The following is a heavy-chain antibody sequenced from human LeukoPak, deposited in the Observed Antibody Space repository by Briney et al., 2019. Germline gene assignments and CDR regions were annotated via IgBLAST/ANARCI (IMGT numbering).Heavy chain of an antibody. D-gene: IGHD1-26*01. CDR3: AKDPRVGATYFDY. Sequence: PGGSLRLSCAASGFTFSTYNMNWVRQAPGKGLEWVSYITSSSSTMYYADSVKGRFTISRDNAKNSLYLQMNSLRAEDTAVYYCAKDPRVGATYFDYWGQGTLVTVSS. V-gene: IGHV3-48*01. CDR2: ITSSSSTM. CDR1: GFTFSTYN. J-gene: IGHJ4*02.